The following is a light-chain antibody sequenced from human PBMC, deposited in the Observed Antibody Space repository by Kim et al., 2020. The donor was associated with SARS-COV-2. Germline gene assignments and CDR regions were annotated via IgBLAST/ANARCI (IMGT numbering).Light chain of an antibody. V-gene: IGKV3-15*01. J-gene: IGKJ4*01. CDR1: QSVRSD. CDR2: GTS. Sequence: GSPGERATLSCRASQSVRSDLAGYQQKPGQAPRLLIYGTSTMATGIPARFSGSVSGTEFTLTISGLQSEDFAVYYCQQYNNWHLTFVGGTKVDIK. CDR3: QQYNNWHLT.